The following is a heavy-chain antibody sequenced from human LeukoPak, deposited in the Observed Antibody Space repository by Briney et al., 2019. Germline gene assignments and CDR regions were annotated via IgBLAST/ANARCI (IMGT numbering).Heavy chain of an antibody. CDR2: ISSSSSYI. CDR1: GFTFSSYS. CDR3: ARERGGDYDYVWGSYRADAFDI. V-gene: IGHV3-21*01. J-gene: IGHJ3*02. Sequence: GGSLRLSCAASGFTFSSYSMNWVRQAPGKGLEWVSSISSSSSYIYYADSVKGRFTISRDNAKNSLYLQINSLRAEDTAVYYCARERGGDYDYVWGSYRADAFDIWGQGTMVTVSS. D-gene: IGHD3-16*02.